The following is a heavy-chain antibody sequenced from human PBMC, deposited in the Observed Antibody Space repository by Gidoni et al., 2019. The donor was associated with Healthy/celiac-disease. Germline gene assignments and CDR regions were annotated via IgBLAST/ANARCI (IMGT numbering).Heavy chain of an antibody. V-gene: IGHV3-15*07. CDR1: SKAW. Sequence: SKAWMNWVLQAPGKGLEWVGSINSKTDGGTTDYAAPVKGRFTISRDDSKNTLYLQMNSLKTEDTAVYYCTSGSYYRAFDIWGQGTMVTVSS. CDR2: INSKTDGGTT. D-gene: IGHD1-26*01. CDR3: TSGSYYRAFDI. J-gene: IGHJ3*02.